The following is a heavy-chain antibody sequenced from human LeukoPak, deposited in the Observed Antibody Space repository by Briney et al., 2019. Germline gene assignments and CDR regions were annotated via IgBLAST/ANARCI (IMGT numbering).Heavy chain of an antibody. V-gene: IGHV3-21*01. CDR2: ISSSSSYIYYADSLKGR. CDR3: AKVQTTVTTLFYYYYMDV. J-gene: IGHJ6*03. D-gene: IGHD4-17*01. Sequence: GGSLRLSCAASGFTFSSYGMSWVRQAPGKGLEWVSSISSSSSYIYYADSLKGRYYADSVKGRLTISRDNAKNSLYLQMNSLRAEDTAVYYCAKVQTTVTTLFYYYYMDVWGKGTTVTISS. CDR1: GFTFSSYG.